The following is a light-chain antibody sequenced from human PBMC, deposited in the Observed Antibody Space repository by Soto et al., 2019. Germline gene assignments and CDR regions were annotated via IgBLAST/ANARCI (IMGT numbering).Light chain of an antibody. CDR2: DVF. V-gene: IGKV1-13*02. CDR3: QQLETYPLT. J-gene: IGKJ5*01. Sequence: IQVTQSPSSLSASVGDTVTITCRASQGISSAFAWYQQKPGKVPRLLIYDVFNLQSGVPSRFSGSGSGTDFTLTISRLQPEDFATYYCQQLETYPLTFGQGTRLEVK. CDR1: QGISSA.